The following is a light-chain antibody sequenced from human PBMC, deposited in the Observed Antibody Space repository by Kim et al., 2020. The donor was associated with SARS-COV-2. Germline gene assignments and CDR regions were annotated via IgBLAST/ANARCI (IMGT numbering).Light chain of an antibody. V-gene: IGKV3-11*01. CDR2: DTS. Sequence: EIVLTQSPPTLSLSPGERATLSCRASQSVSIYLAWYQQKPGQAPRLLIYDTSNRATGIPARFSGSGSGTDFTLTISSLEPEDFAVYYCQQRSNWPPTFGQGTRLEIK. CDR3: QQRSNWPPT. CDR1: QSVSIY. J-gene: IGKJ5*01.